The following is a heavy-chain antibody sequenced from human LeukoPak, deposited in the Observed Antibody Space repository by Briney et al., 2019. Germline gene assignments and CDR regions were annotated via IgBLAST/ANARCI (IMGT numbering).Heavy chain of an antibody. CDR1: GYTFTGYY. D-gene: IGHD6-13*01. CDR2: INPNSGGT. Sequence: GASVKVSCKASGYTFTGYYMHWVRQAPGQGLEWMGWINPNSGGTNYAQKFQGRVTMTRDTSISTAYMELSRLRSDDTAVYYCARDFKAAAGNGQFDYWGQGTLVTVSS. V-gene: IGHV1-2*02. CDR3: ARDFKAAAGNGQFDY. J-gene: IGHJ4*02.